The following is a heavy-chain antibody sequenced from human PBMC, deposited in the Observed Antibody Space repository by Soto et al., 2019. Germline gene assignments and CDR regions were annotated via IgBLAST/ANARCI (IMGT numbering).Heavy chain of an antibody. CDR1: GYTFRSYV. J-gene: IGHJ4*02. V-gene: IGHV1-3*04. D-gene: IGHD3-9*01. Sequence: QVDLVQSGPEVKKPGASGRIPCRPSGYTFRSYVFNGVRQAPGQRLEGMGWIKTGSINTRYSPEFQARVTITRDTSASTAYMELNSLRSEDTAVYYCARAMPTAGYIYFDQWGQGTLVTVSS. CDR3: ARAMPTAGYIYFDQ. CDR2: IKTGSINT.